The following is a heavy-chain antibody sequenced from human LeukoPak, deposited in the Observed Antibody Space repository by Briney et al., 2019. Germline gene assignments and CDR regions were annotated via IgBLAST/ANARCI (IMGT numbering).Heavy chain of an antibody. J-gene: IGHJ4*02. D-gene: IGHD1-26*01. V-gene: IGHV1-69*04. Sequence: SVKVSCKASGYTFTSYAISWVRQAPGQGLEWMGRIIPILGIANYAQKFQGRVTITADKSTSTAYMELSSLRSEDTAVYYCARVSGSPGYFDYWGQGTLVTVSS. CDR3: ARVSGSPGYFDY. CDR1: GYTFTSYA. CDR2: IIPILGIA.